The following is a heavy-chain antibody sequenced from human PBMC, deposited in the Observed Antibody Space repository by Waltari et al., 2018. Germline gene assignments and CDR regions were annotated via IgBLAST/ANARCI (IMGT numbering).Heavy chain of an antibody. CDR3: ARSRTDTWGHSFSGMDV. J-gene: IGHJ6*02. Sequence: EVQLVESGGGLIQPGGSLRLSCAASGFTVSSNYMSWVRQAPGKGVEWVSVIYSGGSTYYADSVKGRFTISRDNANNSVYLQMNSLRGEDTAVYYCARSRTDTWGHSFSGMDVWGQGTTVTVSS. V-gene: IGHV3-53*01. D-gene: IGHD3-16*01. CDR2: IYSGGST. CDR1: GFTVSSNY.